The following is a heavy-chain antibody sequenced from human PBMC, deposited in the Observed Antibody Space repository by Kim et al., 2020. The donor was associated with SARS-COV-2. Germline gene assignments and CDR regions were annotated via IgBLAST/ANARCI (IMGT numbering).Heavy chain of an antibody. CDR3: ARQLWFGGLFFDY. Sequence: GGSLRLSCAASGFNFRDYSMNWVRQAPVKGLEWVSYISSSTSTIYYADSVKGRFTISRDNAKNSLYLQMNSLRDEDTAVYYCARQLWFGGLFFDYWGQGALVTVSS. CDR2: ISSSTSTI. V-gene: IGHV3-48*02. J-gene: IGHJ4*02. D-gene: IGHD3-10*01. CDR1: GFNFRDYS.